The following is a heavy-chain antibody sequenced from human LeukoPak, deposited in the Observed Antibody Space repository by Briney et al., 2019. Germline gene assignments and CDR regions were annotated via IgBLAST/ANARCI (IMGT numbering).Heavy chain of an antibody. D-gene: IGHD3-3*01. Sequence: PSETLSLTCSVSSGSISSGSYYWGWIRQPPGKGLEWIGSIYYSGSTYYKPSLKSRVTISVDTSKNQFSLKLNSVTAADTAVYYCARCGYYDFWSGYNPATFDYWGQGTLVTVSS. CDR2: IYYSGST. CDR3: ARCGYYDFWSGYNPATFDY. CDR1: SGSISSGSYY. J-gene: IGHJ4*02. V-gene: IGHV4-39*01.